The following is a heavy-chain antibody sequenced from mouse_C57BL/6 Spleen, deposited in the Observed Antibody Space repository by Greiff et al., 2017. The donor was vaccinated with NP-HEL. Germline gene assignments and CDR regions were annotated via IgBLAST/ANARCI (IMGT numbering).Heavy chain of an antibody. CDR3: VGREGLITGDY. D-gene: IGHD1-1*01. J-gene: IGHJ4*01. CDR2: IRSKSNNYAT. Sequence: EVQLVESGGGLVQPKGSLKLSCAASGFSFNTYAMNWVRQAPGKGLEWVARIRSKSNNYATYYADSVKDRFTISRDDSESMLYLQMNNLKTEDTAMYYCVGREGLITGDYWGQGTSVTVSS. V-gene: IGHV10-1*01. CDR1: GFSFNTYA.